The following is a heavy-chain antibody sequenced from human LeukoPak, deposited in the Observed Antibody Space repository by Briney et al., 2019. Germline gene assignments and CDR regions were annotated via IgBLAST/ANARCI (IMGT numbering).Heavy chain of an antibody. CDR1: GFTFSSYS. V-gene: IGHV3-21*01. D-gene: IGHD3-10*01. CDR2: ISSSSSYI. J-gene: IGHJ6*03. Sequence: GGSLRLSCAASGFTFSSYSMNWVRQAPGKGLEWVSSISSSSSYIYYADSVKGRFTISRDNAKNSLYLQMNSLRAEDTAVYYCARDPSSFEYYYMDVWGKGTTVTVSS. CDR3: ARDPSSFEYYYMDV.